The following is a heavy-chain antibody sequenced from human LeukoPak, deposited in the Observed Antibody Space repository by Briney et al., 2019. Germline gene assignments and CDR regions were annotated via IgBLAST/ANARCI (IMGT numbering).Heavy chain of an antibody. D-gene: IGHD6-19*01. CDR2: INPNSGGT. Sequence: ASVKISCKASGYTFTGYYMHWVRQAPGQGLEWMGWINPNSGGTNYAQKFQGRVTMTRDTSISTAYMELSRLRSDDTAVYYCARDRTRTGYSSGWYHDYWGQGNLVTVSS. CDR3: ARDRTRTGYSSGWYHDY. V-gene: IGHV1-2*02. CDR1: GYTFTGYY. J-gene: IGHJ4*02.